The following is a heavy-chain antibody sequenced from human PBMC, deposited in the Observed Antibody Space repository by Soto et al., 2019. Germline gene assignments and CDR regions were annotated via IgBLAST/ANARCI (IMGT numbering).Heavy chain of an antibody. V-gene: IGHV3-23*01. J-gene: IGHJ4*02. CDR2: ISGRGGST. D-gene: IGHD3-9*01. CDR3: AKDSEQWLDWFYFYS. CDR1: GFTFSNYA. Sequence: EVQLLQFGGGLVQPGGSLRLSCAASGFTFSNYAMSWVRQAPGKGLEWVSAISGRGGSTYYADSVKGRFTISRDSSKNTLYLQMNSLRAEDTAVYYGAKDSEQWLDWFYFYSCGQGTLVTVSS.